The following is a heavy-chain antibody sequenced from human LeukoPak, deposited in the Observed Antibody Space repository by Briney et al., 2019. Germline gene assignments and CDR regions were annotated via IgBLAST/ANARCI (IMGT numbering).Heavy chain of an antibody. CDR3: ARGTDGMATVFDY. CDR2: INNSEST. Sequence: SETLSLTCAVYGGSFSGHWWSWIRQTPEKGLEWIGEINNSESTNYNPSLKSRVTLSADMSKNQFSLKLSSVTAADTALYYCARGTDGMATVFDYWGQRTLVTVSS. J-gene: IGHJ4*02. D-gene: IGHD5-24*01. CDR1: GGSFSGHW. V-gene: IGHV4-34*01.